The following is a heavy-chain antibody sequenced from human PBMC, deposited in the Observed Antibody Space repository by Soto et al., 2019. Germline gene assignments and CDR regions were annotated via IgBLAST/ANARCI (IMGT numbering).Heavy chain of an antibody. CDR1: GGTFSSYT. V-gene: IGHV1-69*02. J-gene: IGHJ5*02. Sequence: GASVKVSCKASGGTFSSYTISWVRQAPGQGLEWMGRIIPILGIANYAQKFQGRVTITADKSTSTAYMELSSLRSEDTAVYYCANSHSQQQLVPPSESWGQGTLVTVSS. CDR2: IIPILGIA. CDR3: ANSHSQQQLVPPSES. D-gene: IGHD6-13*01.